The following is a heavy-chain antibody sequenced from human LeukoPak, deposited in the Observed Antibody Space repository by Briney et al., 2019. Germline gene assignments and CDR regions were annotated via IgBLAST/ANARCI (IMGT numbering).Heavy chain of an antibody. CDR3: ARHTSGQPFDY. D-gene: IGHD6-19*01. V-gene: IGHV3-7*03. CDR1: GFTFSNYR. CDR2: IRKDGSEK. Sequence: GGSLRLSCAASGFTFSNYRMNWVRQAPGNALEWVAYIRKDGSEKYYVDSVKGRFTISRDNAKNSLYLQMNSLRAEDTAVYYCARHTSGQPFDYWGQGPWSPSPQ. J-gene: IGHJ4*02.